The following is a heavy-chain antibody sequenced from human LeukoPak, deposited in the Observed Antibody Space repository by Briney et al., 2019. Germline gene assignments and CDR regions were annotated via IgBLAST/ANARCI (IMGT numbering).Heavy chain of an antibody. D-gene: IGHD6-6*01. J-gene: IGHJ4*02. CDR1: GYNFPIYW. Sequence: GESLKISCQGSGYNFPIYWIGWVRQMPGQGLEWMGIIYPDDSNTIYGPSFQGQVTISADKSINTAYLEWSSLKASDTAMYYCARREASIGAFDYWGQGTLVTVSS. CDR3: ARREASIGAFDY. V-gene: IGHV5-51*01. CDR2: IYPDDSNT.